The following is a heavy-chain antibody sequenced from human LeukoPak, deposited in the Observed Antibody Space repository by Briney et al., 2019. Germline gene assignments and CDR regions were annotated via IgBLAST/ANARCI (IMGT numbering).Heavy chain of an antibody. V-gene: IGHV3-20*04. CDR3: ARAPVYGGAYSFDY. CDR2: VNWIGSST. Sequence: PGGSLRLSCAASGFTYDDYGMSWVRQAPGKGLEWVSGVNWIGSSTGYADSVKGRFTISRDSARNSLYLQMNSLRAEDTALYYCARAPVYGGAYSFDYWGQGTLVTVSS. D-gene: IGHD5/OR15-5a*01. J-gene: IGHJ4*02. CDR1: GFTYDDYG.